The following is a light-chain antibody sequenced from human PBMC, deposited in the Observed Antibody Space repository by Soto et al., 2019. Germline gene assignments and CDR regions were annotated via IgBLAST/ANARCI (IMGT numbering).Light chain of an antibody. CDR3: LQYNNCPPPCYT. V-gene: IGKV3-15*01. Sequence: EVVLTQSPGTLSLSPGERVTLSCRASQSVASSYLAWYQQKPGQAPRLLIFGASSRATGVPARFSGSGSGTELTLTISSLQSEDYAIYYCLQYNNCPPPCYTFGQGTKLEI. J-gene: IGKJ2*01. CDR2: GAS. CDR1: QSVASSY.